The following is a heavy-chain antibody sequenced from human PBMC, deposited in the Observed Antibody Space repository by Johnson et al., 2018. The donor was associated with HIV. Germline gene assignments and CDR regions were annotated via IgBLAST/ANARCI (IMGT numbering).Heavy chain of an antibody. CDR2: ISGSGGST. CDR1: GFTFSSYA. V-gene: IGHV3-23*04. J-gene: IGHJ3*02. Sequence: VQLVESGGGLVQPGGSLRLSCAASGFTFSSYAMIWVRPAPGQVLEWVSAISGSGGSTYSADSVKGRFTISRDNSKNTLYLQMNSLRAEDTAVYYCARDSGQQLADAFDIWGQGTMVTVSS. CDR3: ARDSGQQLADAFDI. D-gene: IGHD6-6*01.